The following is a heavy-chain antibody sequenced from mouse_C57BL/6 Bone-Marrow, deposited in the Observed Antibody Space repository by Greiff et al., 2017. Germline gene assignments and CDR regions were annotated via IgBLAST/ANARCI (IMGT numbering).Heavy chain of an antibody. V-gene: IGHV5-6*01. J-gene: IGHJ4*01. D-gene: IGHD4-1*01. Sequence: EVKLMESGGDLVKPGGSLKLSCEASGFTFSSYGMSWVRQTPDKRLEWVATISSGGSYTYYPDSVKGRFTISRDNAKNTLYLQMSSLKSEDTAMYYCARHWDGYAMDYWGQGTSVTVSS. CDR2: ISSGGSYT. CDR1: GFTFSSYG. CDR3: ARHWDGYAMDY.